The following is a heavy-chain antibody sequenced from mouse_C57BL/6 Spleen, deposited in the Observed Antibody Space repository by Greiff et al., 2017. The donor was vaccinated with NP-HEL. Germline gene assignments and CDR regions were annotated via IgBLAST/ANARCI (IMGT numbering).Heavy chain of an antibody. CDR3: AYITTVVATENYAMDY. J-gene: IGHJ4*01. Sequence: QVQLQQPGAELVKPGASVKMSCKASGYTFTSYWITWVKQRPGQGLEWIGDIYPGSGSTNYNEKFKSKATLTVDTSSSTAYMQLSSLTSEDSAVYYCAYITTVVATENYAMDYWGQGTSVTVSS. V-gene: IGHV1-55*01. D-gene: IGHD1-1*01. CDR2: IYPGSGST. CDR1: GYTFTSYW.